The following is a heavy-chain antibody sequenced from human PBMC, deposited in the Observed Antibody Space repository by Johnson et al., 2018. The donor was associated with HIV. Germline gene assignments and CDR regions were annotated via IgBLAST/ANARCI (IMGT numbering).Heavy chain of an antibody. V-gene: IGHV3-30*04. J-gene: IGHJ3*02. D-gene: IGHD3-22*01. CDR3: ARGGGYDSSGSMILYAFDI. Sequence: QVQLVESGGGLVKPGGSLRLSCAASGFTFSSYAMHWVRQAPGKGLEWVAVISYDGSNKYYADSVKGRFTISRDNSKNTLYLQVNSLRAEDTAVYYCARGGGYDSSGSMILYAFDIWGQGTMVTVSS. CDR2: ISYDGSNK. CDR1: GFTFSSYA.